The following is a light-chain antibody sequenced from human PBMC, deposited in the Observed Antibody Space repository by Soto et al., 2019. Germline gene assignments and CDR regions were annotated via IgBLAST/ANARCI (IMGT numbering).Light chain of an antibody. V-gene: IGKV3-11*01. CDR2: DAS. J-gene: IGKJ5*01. CDR1: QSVGKY. Sequence: EIVMTQSPATLSLSPGERATLSCRASQSVGKYLVWYQQKPGQAPRLLIYDASNRATGIPDRFSGSGFGTDFTLTISRLEPEDFALYYCQHYAGGSRITFGQGTRLEIK. CDR3: QHYAGGSRIT.